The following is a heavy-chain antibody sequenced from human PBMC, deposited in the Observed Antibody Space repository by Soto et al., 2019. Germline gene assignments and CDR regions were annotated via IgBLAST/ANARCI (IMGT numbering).Heavy chain of an antibody. D-gene: IGHD3-10*01. CDR2: IIPILGIA. J-gene: IGHJ6*03. CDR1: GGTFSSYT. V-gene: IGHV1-69*02. CDR3: ASRRVRGVITPPNYYYYYYMDV. Sequence: GASVKVSCKASGGTFSSYTISWVRQAPGQGLEWMGRIIPILGIANYAQKFQGRVTITADKSTSTAYMELSSLRSEDTAVYYCASRRVRGVITPPNYYYYYYMDVWGKGTTVTVSS.